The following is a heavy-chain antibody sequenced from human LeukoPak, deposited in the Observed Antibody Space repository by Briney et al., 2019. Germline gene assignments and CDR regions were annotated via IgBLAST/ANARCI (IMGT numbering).Heavy chain of an antibody. CDR2: IYTDGTT. CDR3: ATSRGSSYDY. J-gene: IGHJ4*02. D-gene: IGHD3-16*01. CDR1: GFTFSSYG. Sequence: GGSLRLSCAASGFTFSSYGMHWVRQAPGKGLEWVSIIYTDGTTYYADSVKGRFTISRDNSKNTLCLQMHSLRAEDTAVYYCATSRGSSYDYWGQGTLVTVSS. V-gene: IGHV3-NL1*01.